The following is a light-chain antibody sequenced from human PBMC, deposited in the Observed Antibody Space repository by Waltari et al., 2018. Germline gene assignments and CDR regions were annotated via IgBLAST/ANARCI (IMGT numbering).Light chain of an antibody. CDR3: NSFTSSSTWV. CDR1: SNGVGGYNY. Sequence: QSALTQPASVSGSPGQSITIPCPGTSNGVGGYNYVPWYQQHPGKAPKPMIFDVNDRPSGVSNRFSGSKSGNTASLTISGLQAEDEADYYCNSFTSSSTWVFGGGTKLTVL. CDR2: DVN. J-gene: IGLJ3*02. V-gene: IGLV2-14*01.